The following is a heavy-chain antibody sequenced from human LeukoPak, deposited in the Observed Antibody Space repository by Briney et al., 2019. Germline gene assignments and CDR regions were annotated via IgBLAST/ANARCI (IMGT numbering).Heavy chain of an antibody. CDR3: ANTAYSSSWYTNAFDI. V-gene: IGHV3-30*02. J-gene: IGHJ3*02. CDR2: IRYDGSNK. D-gene: IGHD6-13*01. Sequence: GGSLRLSCAASGFTFSSYSMNWVRQAPGKGLEWVAFIRYDGSNKYYADSVKGRFTISRDNSKNTLYLQMNSLRAEDTAVYYCANTAYSSSWYTNAFDIWGQGTMVTVSS. CDR1: GFTFSSYS.